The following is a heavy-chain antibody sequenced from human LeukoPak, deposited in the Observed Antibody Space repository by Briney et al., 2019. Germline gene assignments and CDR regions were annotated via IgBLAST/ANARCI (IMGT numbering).Heavy chain of an antibody. Sequence: HPGGTQRLSCAASGFIFRNYGMNWVRQAPGKGLEWVSGISGHGDITYYADSVKGRFTISRDSAENSVYLQMNSLRAEDTAVYYCARDYYASGSLDSWGQGTLVTVSS. V-gene: IGHV3-23*01. J-gene: IGHJ4*02. D-gene: IGHD3-10*01. CDR2: ISGHGDIT. CDR3: ARDYYASGSLDS. CDR1: GFIFRNYG.